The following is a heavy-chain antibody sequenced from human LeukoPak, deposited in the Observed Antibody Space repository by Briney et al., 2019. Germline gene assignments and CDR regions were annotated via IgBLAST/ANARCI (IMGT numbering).Heavy chain of an antibody. D-gene: IGHD3-10*01. J-gene: IGHJ2*01. CDR3: ARRSRTFGPYDWYFDI. V-gene: IGHV4-39*02. CDR2: IYYSGTT. Sequence: PSETLSLTCTVSGGSISSSRYYLGWIRQPPGKSLEWLGSIYYSGTTYFNPSLKSRVTISVDTSKNHFSLRLSSLTATDTAIYYCARRSRTFGPYDWYFDIWGRGTLVTVSS. CDR1: GGSISSSRYY.